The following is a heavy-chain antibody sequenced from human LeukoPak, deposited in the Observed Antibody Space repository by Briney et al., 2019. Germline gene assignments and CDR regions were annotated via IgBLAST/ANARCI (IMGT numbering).Heavy chain of an antibody. D-gene: IGHD6-13*01. CDR2: INPSSGGT. CDR1: GYTFTGYS. V-gene: IGHV1-2*02. J-gene: IGHJ4*02. CDR3: ARRAAGPPLDY. Sequence: GASVKVSCKASGYTFTGYSMHWVRQAPGQGLEWMGWINPSSGGTNYAQKFQGRVTMTRDTSINTAYMELRRLRSDDTAVYYCARRAAGPPLDYWGQGTLVTVSS.